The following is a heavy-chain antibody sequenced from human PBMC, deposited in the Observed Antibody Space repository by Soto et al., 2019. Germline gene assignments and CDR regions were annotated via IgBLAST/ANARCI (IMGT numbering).Heavy chain of an antibody. CDR1: GFTFSSYG. V-gene: IGHV3-30*18. J-gene: IGHJ6*02. CDR3: AKDYGMDV. Sequence: QVQLVESGGGVVQPGRSLRLSCAASGFTFSSYGMHWVRQAPGKGLEWVAVISYDGSNKYYADSVKGRFTISRDNSKNTLDLQMNSLRAEDTAVYYCAKDYGMDVWGQGTTVTVSS. CDR2: ISYDGSNK.